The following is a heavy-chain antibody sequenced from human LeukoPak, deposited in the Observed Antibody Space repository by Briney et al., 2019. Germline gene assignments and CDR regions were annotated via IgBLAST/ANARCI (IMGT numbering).Heavy chain of an antibody. CDR3: ERRGSSRWLLLDY. Sequence: PGGSLRLSCAASVLPFRSHAVHGVRQAPGKGLEWVAVISYGGSNKYYADSVKGRFTISRDNSKNTLYLQMNSLRAEDTAVYYCERRGSSRWLLLDYWGQGTLVTVSS. V-gene: IGHV3-30-3*01. D-gene: IGHD6-13*01. CDR1: VLPFRSHA. CDR2: ISYGGSNK. J-gene: IGHJ4*02.